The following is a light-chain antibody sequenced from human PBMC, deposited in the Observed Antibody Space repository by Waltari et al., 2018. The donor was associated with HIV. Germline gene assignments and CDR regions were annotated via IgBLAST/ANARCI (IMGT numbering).Light chain of an antibody. CDR1: SPNTGAGID. Sequence: QSVLTQPPSVSGAPGQRVTTSCPGTSPNTGAGIDVRWYQQLPGTVPKVLIYNNPDRPSGVPDRFSGSKSATSASLAITGLQAEDEANYYCQSYDISLSGWVFGGGTKLTVL. V-gene: IGLV1-40*01. J-gene: IGLJ2*01. CDR3: QSYDISLSGWV. CDR2: NNP.